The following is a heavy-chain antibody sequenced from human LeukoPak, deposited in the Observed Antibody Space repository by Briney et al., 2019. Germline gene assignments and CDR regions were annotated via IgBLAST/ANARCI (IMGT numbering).Heavy chain of an antibody. V-gene: IGHV3-13*01. CDR3: ARGHGIWSGSRLANAFDI. Sequence: GGSLRLSCVASGITLSSYDMHWVRQTTGEGLEWISAIGAAGDTSYSDSVKGRFTISTENAKNSLYLQMNSLRAGDTAVYFCARGHGIWSGSRLANAFDIWGQGTMVTVSS. J-gene: IGHJ3*02. CDR1: GITLSSYD. D-gene: IGHD3-3*01. CDR2: IGAAGDT.